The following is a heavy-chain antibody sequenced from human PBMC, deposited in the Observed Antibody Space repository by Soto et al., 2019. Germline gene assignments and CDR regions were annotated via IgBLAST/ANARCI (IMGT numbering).Heavy chain of an antibody. D-gene: IGHD2-2*02. CDR2: INPSHSYT. CDR3: ARLGDCTGTSCYTLGC. Sequence: ESLKISCQGSGYSFTSYWIGWVRQRPAKGLEWMGRINPSHSYTTYSPSFQGHVTTSTDKSFSTAYLQWSGLKASDTAMYSCARLGDCTGTSCYTLGCWGKGTMLAVSS. J-gene: IGHJ4*02. CDR1: GYSFTSYW. V-gene: IGHV5-10-1*01.